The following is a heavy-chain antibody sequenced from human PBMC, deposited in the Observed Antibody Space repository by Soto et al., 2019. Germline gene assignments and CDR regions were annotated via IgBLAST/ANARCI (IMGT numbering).Heavy chain of an antibody. Sequence: ASVKVSCKASGYTFTGYYMHWVRQAPGQGLEWMGWINPNSGGTNYAQKFQGWVTMTRDTSISTAYMELSRLRSDDTAVYYCAASKRSGYYSSFDYWGQGTLVTVSS. D-gene: IGHD3-22*01. CDR1: GYTFTGYY. J-gene: IGHJ4*02. CDR3: AASKRSGYYSSFDY. CDR2: INPNSGGT. V-gene: IGHV1-2*04.